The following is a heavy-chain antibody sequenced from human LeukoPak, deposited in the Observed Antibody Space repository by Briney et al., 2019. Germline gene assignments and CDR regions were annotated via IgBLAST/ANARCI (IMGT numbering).Heavy chain of an antibody. CDR2: ISYDGSNK. J-gene: IGHJ6*04. Sequence: PGGSLRLSCAASGFTFSSYAMHWVRPAPGKGLEWVAVISYDGSNKYYADSVKGRFTISRDNSKNTLYLQMNSLRAEDTAVYYCARDRPQPSHRGYYYYGMDVWGKGTTVTVSS. D-gene: IGHD2-2*01. CDR1: GFTFSSYA. CDR3: ARDRPQPSHRGYYYYGMDV. V-gene: IGHV3-30*04.